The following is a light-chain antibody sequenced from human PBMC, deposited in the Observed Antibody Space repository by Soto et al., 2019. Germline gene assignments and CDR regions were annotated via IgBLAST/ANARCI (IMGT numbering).Light chain of an antibody. CDR1: QDISKF. Sequence: DIQMTQSPSSLSASVGDRVSFTCQASQDISKFLNWYQHKPGQAPSLLIYDASKSQFGVPSRFSGSGSCGDLGLTISSLQPEDNATEYCQQYDNLPFPLAPATKVDIK. J-gene: IGKJ3*01. CDR2: DAS. CDR3: QQYDNLPFP. V-gene: IGKV1-33*01.